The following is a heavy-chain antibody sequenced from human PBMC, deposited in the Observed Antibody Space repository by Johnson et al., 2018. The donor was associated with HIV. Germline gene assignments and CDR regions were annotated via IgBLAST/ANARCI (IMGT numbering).Heavy chain of an antibody. V-gene: IGHV3-30*04. J-gene: IGHJ3*02. CDR2: ISYDGSNK. CDR3: ARPDGAGASDFNAFDI. CDR1: GITFSSYA. D-gene: IGHD6-19*01. Sequence: QVQLVESGGGVVQPGRSLRLSCAASGITFSSYAMHWVRQAPGKGLEWVAVISYDGSNKYYADSVKGRFTISRDNSKNTLYLQMNSLRAEDTALYYCARPDGAGASDFNAFDIWGQGTMVTVSS.